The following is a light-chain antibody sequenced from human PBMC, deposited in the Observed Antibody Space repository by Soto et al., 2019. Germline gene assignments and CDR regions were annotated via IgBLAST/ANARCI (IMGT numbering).Light chain of an antibody. CDR3: QHRMNWPLT. Sequence: ENVLTQFPGTLSLSPGDRATLSCRASQSLSSDSLAWYQQKPGQAPRLLIYGASSRANGIPDRFSGSGSGTEFTLTISSLEPEDFAVYYCQHRMNWPLTFGQGTRLEIK. CDR1: QSLSSDS. CDR2: GAS. J-gene: IGKJ5*01. V-gene: IGKV3D-20*02.